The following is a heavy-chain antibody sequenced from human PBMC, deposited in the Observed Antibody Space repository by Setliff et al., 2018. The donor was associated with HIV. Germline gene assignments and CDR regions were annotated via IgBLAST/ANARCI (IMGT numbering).Heavy chain of an antibody. D-gene: IGHD3-22*01. Sequence: LSLTCTVSGGFISSSSYYWGWIRQPPGKGLEWIGSIFNDGRTYYNPSLKSRITIPMDTSTNQFSLKLTSVTAADTAMYYCASRIYYYDESRVLREEGFVPWGQGTLVTVSS. V-gene: IGHV4-39*01. CDR1: GGFISSSSYY. CDR3: ASRIYYYDESRVLREEGFVP. CDR2: IFNDGRT. J-gene: IGHJ5*02.